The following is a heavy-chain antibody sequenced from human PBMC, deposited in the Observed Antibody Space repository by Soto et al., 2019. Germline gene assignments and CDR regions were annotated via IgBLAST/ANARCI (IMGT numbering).Heavy chain of an antibody. J-gene: IGHJ6*03. V-gene: IGHV3-66*01. CDR3: ARDLKGSYYYYYMDV. CDR1: GFTVSSNY. CDR2: IYSGGST. Sequence: GGSLRLSCAASGFTVSSNYMSWVRQAPGKGLEWVSVIYSGGSTYYADSVKGRFTISRDNSKNTLYLQMNSLRAEDTAVYYCARDLKGSYYYYYMDVRGKGTTVTVSS.